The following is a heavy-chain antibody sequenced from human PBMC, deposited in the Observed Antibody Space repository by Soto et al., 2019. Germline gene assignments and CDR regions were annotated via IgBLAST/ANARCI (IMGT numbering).Heavy chain of an antibody. CDR3: AREPISTSQERDRHPNWFDP. D-gene: IGHD2-2*01. Sequence: ASVKVSCKASGYTFTSYYMHWVRQAPGQGLEWMGIINPSGGSTSYAQKFQGRVTMTRDTSTSTVYMELSSLRSEDTAVYYCAREPISTSQERDRHPNWFDPWGQGTLVTVSS. V-gene: IGHV1-46*01. J-gene: IGHJ5*02. CDR2: INPSGGST. CDR1: GYTFTSYY.